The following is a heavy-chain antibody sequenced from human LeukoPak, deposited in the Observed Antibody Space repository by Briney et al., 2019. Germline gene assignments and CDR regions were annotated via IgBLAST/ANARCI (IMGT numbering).Heavy chain of an antibody. CDR1: GFTFSSYA. CDR3: AKDQKDFGGDCYSTGEFDY. J-gene: IGHJ4*02. V-gene: IGHV3-23*01. Sequence: GGSLRLSCAASGFTFSSYAMSWVRQAPGKGLEWVSAISGSGGSTYYADSVKGRFTISRDNSKNTLYLQMNSLRAEDTAVYYCAKDQKDFGGDCYSTGEFDYWGQGTLVTVSS. CDR2: ISGSGGST. D-gene: IGHD2-21*02.